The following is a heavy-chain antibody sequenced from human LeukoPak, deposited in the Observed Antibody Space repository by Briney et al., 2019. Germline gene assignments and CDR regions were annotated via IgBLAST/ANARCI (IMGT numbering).Heavy chain of an antibody. CDR3: ASRDKGYYYGMDV. CDR1: GFTVSSNY. D-gene: IGHD5-24*01. J-gene: IGHJ6*02. Sequence: GGSLRLSCAASGFTVSSNYMSWVRQAPGKGLEWVSLIYSGGSTYYADSVQGRFTISRDNSKNTLHLQMNSLRAGNTAVYYCASRDKGYYYGMDVWGQGTTVTVSS. CDR2: IYSGGST. V-gene: IGHV3-66*01.